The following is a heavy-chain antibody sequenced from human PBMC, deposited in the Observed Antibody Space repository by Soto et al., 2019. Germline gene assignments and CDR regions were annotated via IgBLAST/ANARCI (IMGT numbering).Heavy chain of an antibody. CDR1: GGSISSVGHY. V-gene: IGHV4-31*03. D-gene: IGHD6-25*01. Sequence: SSETLSLTCSVSGGSISSVGHYWTWIRQQPGKGLEWIGYIYYSGSTDYNPSLKSRVTISVDRSKSQFSLNLSSVTAADTAIYYCARESGGYDSSTRYGLDVWGQGTTVTVSS. CDR3: ARESGGYDSSTRYGLDV. CDR2: IYYSGST. J-gene: IGHJ6*02.